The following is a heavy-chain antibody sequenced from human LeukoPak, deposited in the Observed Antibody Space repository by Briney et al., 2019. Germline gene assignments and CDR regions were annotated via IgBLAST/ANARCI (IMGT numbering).Heavy chain of an antibody. CDR2: ISSSGSTI. D-gene: IGHD1/OR15-1a*01. CDR1: GFTFSSYE. CDR3: ARDPSGSSTTSFDY. Sequence: PGGSLRLPCAASGFTFSSYEMNWVRQAPGKGLEWVSYISSSGSTIYYADSVKGRFTISRDNAKNSLYLQMNSLRAEDTAVYYCARDPSGSSTTSFDYWGQGTLVTVSS. V-gene: IGHV3-48*03. J-gene: IGHJ4*02.